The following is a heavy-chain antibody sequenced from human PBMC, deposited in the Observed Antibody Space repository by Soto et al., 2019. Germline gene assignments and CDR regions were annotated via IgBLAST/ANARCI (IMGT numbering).Heavy chain of an antibody. CDR1: GFTFDDYA. D-gene: IGHD6-13*01. V-gene: IGHV3-43D*03. CDR3: AKDGGRGYSSSSYYYYGMDV. J-gene: IGHJ6*02. Sequence: GESLKISCAASGFTFDDYAMHWVRQAPGKGLEWVSLISWDGGSTYYADSVKGRFTISRDNSKNSLYLQKNSLRAEDTALYYCAKDGGRGYSSSSYYYYGMDVWGQGTTVTVSS. CDR2: ISWDGGST.